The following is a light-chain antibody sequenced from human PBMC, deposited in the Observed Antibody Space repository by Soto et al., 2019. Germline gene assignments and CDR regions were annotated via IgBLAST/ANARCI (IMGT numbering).Light chain of an antibody. CDR1: QTISSW. V-gene: IGKV1-5*03. J-gene: IGKJ5*01. CDR3: QQYNSYSIT. Sequence: DIQMTQSPSSLSASVEGRVIITCRASQTISSWLAWYQQKPGKAPKLLIYKASTLKSGVPSRFSGSGSGTEFTLTISSLQPDDFATYYCQQYNSYSITFGQGTRLEIK. CDR2: KAS.